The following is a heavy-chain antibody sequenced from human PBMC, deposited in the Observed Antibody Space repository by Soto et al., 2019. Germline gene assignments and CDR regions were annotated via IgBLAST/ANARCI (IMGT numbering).Heavy chain of an antibody. CDR1: GFTFSSYS. V-gene: IGHV3-21*01. CDR2: ISSSSSYI. J-gene: IGHJ3*02. D-gene: IGHD6-19*01. Sequence: PGGSLRLSCAASGFTFSSYSMNWVRQAPGKGLEWVSSISSSSSYIYYAGSVKGRFTISRDNAKNSLYLKMKSLRAEDTAVYYCARDRSQWLATDAFDIWGQGTMVTVSS. CDR3: ARDRSQWLATDAFDI.